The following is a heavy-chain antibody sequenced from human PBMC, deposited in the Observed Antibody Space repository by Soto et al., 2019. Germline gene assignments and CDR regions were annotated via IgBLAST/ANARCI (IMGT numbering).Heavy chain of an antibody. V-gene: IGHV1-69*06. J-gene: IGHJ4*02. Sequence: QVVLLQSGAEVQEPGSSVRLSCQVSGRTFNNFAFSWVRQAPGQGPACLGGIVVMSTAADYSQRFQDRVTITADTSTSTVYRELGSLTFDNTAVYYCVRAIKRREVNYYFDYWGQGTLVTVSS. CDR3: VRAIKRREVNYYFDY. D-gene: IGHD1-1*01. CDR1: GRTFNNFA. CDR2: IVVMSTAA.